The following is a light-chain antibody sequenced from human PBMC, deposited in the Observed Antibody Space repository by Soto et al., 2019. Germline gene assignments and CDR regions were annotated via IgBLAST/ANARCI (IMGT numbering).Light chain of an antibody. CDR2: DAS. CDR1: QSVSSY. CDR3: PHRSNIPLS. J-gene: IGKJ4*01. Sequence: EIVLTQSPATLSLSPGERATLSCRASQSVSSYLAWYQQKPGQAPRLLIYDASNRATGIPARFSVSGSGTDFTFTISSRETEDPSVYYCPHRSNIPLSFGGGTKVEIQ. V-gene: IGKV3-11*01.